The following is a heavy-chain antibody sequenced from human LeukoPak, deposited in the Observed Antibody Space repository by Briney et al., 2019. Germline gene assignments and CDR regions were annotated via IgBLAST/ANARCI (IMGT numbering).Heavy chain of an antibody. CDR1: GYTLTGYY. V-gene: IGHV1-2*02. Sequence: ASVEVSFKAFGYTLTGYYIHWVRQAPGQGLEWMGWINPSSGDTNYTQKFQGRVTMTRDTSISTTYMELRRLTSDDTAVYYCAREGLDPWGQGALVTVSS. CDR2: INPSSGDT. J-gene: IGHJ5*02. CDR3: AREGLDP.